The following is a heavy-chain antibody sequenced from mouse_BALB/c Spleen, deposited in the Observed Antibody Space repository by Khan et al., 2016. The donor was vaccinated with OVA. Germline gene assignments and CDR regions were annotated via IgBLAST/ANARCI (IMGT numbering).Heavy chain of an antibody. D-gene: IGHD6-1*01. J-gene: IGHJ1*01. CDR2: INTYTGEP. Sequence: QIQLVQSGPELKKPGETVKISCKASGYTFTNYGMNWVKQAPGKGLKWMGWINTYTGEPTYADDFKGRFAFSLETSAHTAFLQINNLKNEDTATYFGARSASYWFFDVWGAGTTVTVSS. CDR1: GYTFTNYG. V-gene: IGHV9-3-1*01. CDR3: ARSASYWFFDV.